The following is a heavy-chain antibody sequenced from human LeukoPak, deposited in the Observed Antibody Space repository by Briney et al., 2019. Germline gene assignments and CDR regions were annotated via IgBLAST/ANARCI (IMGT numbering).Heavy chain of an antibody. J-gene: IGHJ5*02. D-gene: IGHD6-13*01. V-gene: IGHV3-23*01. CDR2: ISGSGGST. Sequence: PGGSLRLSCAASGFTFSSYAMSWVRQAPGKGLEWVSAISGSGGSTYYADSVKGRFTISSDNSKNTLYLQMNSLRAEDTAVYYCAKDTIAAAGTRWFDPWGQGTLVTVSS. CDR1: GFTFSSYA. CDR3: AKDTIAAAGTRWFDP.